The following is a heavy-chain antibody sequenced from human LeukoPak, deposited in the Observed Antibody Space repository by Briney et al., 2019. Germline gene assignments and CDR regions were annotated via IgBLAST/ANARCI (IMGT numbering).Heavy chain of an antibody. CDR1: GYTPSDYY. J-gene: IGHJ4*02. V-gene: IGHV1-2*02. CDR2: INPNNGYT. CDR3: ARGDPGDGYNKDPY. D-gene: IGHD5-24*01. Sequence: GSVKVSCKASGYTPSDYYMHWARLAAEQRLERMGWINPNNGYTNYAQKFQGRVTMTRDTSISTAYMELSRLTSDDTAVYYCARGDPGDGYNKDPYWGQGTLVTVSS.